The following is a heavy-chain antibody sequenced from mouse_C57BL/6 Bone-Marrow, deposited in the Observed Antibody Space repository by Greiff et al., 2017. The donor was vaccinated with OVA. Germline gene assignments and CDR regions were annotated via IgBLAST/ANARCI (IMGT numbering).Heavy chain of an antibody. CDR2: IDPSDSYT. Sequence: VQLQQPGAELVMPGASVKLSCKASGYTFTSYWMHWVKQRPGQGLEWIGEIDPSDSYTNYNQKFKGKSTLTVDKSSSTAYMQLSSLTSEDSAVDYWARPSITTGVAHWYFEVWGTGTTVTVSS. V-gene: IGHV1-69*01. CDR3: ARPSITTGVAHWYFEV. CDR1: GYTFTSYW. J-gene: IGHJ1*03. D-gene: IGHD1-1*01.